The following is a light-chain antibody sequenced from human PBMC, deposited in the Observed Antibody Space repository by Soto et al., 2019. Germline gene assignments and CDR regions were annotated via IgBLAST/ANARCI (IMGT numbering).Light chain of an antibody. J-gene: IGKJ1*01. CDR2: DSS. CDR1: QSVSRY. V-gene: IGKV3-11*01. Sequence: EIVLTQSPATLSLSPGERATLSRRASQSVSRYLAWDQQKPGQAPRLLIYDSSNRAAGIPARSSGSGSGTDFSLTLSSLEPEDFAVYYCQPRSNWPRTFGQGTKVEIK. CDR3: QPRSNWPRT.